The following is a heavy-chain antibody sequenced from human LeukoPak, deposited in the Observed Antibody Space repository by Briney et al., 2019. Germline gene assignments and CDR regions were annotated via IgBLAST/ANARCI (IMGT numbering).Heavy chain of an antibody. CDR3: ARDRGIADY. Sequence: GGSLRLSCAASGFTFSGYAIHWVRQAPGKGLEWVAVISYDGSNKFYADSVKGRFTISRDNSNNTLYLQMNSLRAEDTAVYYCARDRGIADYWGQGTLVTVSS. CDR1: GFTFSGYA. D-gene: IGHD6-13*01. J-gene: IGHJ4*02. V-gene: IGHV3-30*04. CDR2: ISYDGSNK.